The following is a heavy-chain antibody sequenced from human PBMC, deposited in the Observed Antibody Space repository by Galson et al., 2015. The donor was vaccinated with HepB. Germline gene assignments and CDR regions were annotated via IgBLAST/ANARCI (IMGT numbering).Heavy chain of an antibody. CDR2: IKSKTDGGTT. CDR3: TTDLVVYCSSTSCYEDAFEI. D-gene: IGHD2-2*01. CDR1: GFTFSNAW. V-gene: IGHV3-15*01. Sequence: SLRLSCAASGFTFSNAWMSWVRQAPGKGLEWVGRIKSKTDGGTTDYAAPVKGRFTISRDDSKNTLYLQMNSLKTEDTAVYYCTTDLVVYCSSTSCYEDAFEIWGQGTMVTVSS. J-gene: IGHJ3*02.